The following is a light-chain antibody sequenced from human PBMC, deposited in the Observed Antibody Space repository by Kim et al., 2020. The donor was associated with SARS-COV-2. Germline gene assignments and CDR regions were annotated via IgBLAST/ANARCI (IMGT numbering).Light chain of an antibody. J-gene: IGKJ2*01. V-gene: IGKV1-5*01. CDR2: DAS. CDR3: QQYNSYLYT. CDR1: QSISSW. Sequence: SASIGDRVTITCRASQSISSWLAWYQQKPGQAPKLLIYDASSLERGVPSRFSGSGSGTEFTLTISSLQPDDFATYYCQQYNSYLYTFGQGTKLEIK.